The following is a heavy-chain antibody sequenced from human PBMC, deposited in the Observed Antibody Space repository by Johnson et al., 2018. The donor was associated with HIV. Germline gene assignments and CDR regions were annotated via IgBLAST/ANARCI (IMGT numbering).Heavy chain of an antibody. V-gene: IGHV3-20*04. CDR1: GFTFDDYG. CDR2: INGNGGST. D-gene: IGHD3-22*01. J-gene: IGHJ3*02. CDR3: ARVSSGGAFDI. Sequence: VLLVESGGGVVRPGGSLRLSCAASGFTFDDYGMSWVRQAPGKGLEWVTGINGNGGSTGYEDSVKGRFTISRDNAKNSLYLQMNSLRAGDTAVYYCARVSSGGAFDIWGQGTMVTVSS.